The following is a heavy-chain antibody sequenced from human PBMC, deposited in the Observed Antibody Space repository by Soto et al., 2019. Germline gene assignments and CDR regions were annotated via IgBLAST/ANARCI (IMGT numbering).Heavy chain of an antibody. CDR2: IIPIFGTA. CDR3: ARGDILTGYYYGMDV. J-gene: IGHJ6*02. Sequence: QVQLVQSGAEVKKPGSSVKVSCKASGVTFSSYAISWVRQVPGQGLEWMGGIIPIFGTANYAQKFQGRATITADESTSTDYMELSSLRSEDTAVYYCARGDILTGYYYGMDVWGQGTTVTVSS. CDR1: GVTFSSYA. V-gene: IGHV1-69*01. D-gene: IGHD3-9*01.